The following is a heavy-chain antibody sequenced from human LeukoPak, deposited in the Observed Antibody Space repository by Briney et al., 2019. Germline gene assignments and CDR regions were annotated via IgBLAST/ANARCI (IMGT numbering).Heavy chain of an antibody. CDR3: ARDSIAGATAPFDY. J-gene: IGHJ4*02. V-gene: IGHV3-21*01. D-gene: IGHD1-26*01. CDR1: GFTFSSYS. Sequence: GGSLRLSCAASGFTFSSYSMNWVRQAPGKGLEWVSSISSSSYIYYADSVKGRFTISRDNAKNSLYLQMNSLRAEDTAVYYCARDSIAGATAPFDYWGQGTLVTVSS. CDR2: ISSSSYI.